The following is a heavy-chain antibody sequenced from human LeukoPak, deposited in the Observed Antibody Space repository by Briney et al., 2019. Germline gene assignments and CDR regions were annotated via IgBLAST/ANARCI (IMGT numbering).Heavy chain of an antibody. CDR3: AKGTMASCSGGSCYSRSSDYYYYMDV. CDR2: ISWDGGST. J-gene: IGHJ6*03. V-gene: IGHV3-43*01. CDR1: GFTFDDYT. D-gene: IGHD2-15*01. Sequence: PGGSLRLSCAASGFTFDDYTMHWVRQAPGKGLEWVSLISWDGGSTYYADSVKGRFTISRDNSKNSLYLQMNSLRTEDTALYYCAKGTMASCSGGSCYSRSSDYYYYMDVWGKGTTVTISS.